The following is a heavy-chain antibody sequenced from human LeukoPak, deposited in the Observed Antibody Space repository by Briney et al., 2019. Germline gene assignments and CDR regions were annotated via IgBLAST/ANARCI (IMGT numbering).Heavy chain of an antibody. V-gene: IGHV4-39*01. CDR3: ARARGVLADY. Sequence: SETLSLTCTVSGGSIRSSYYYWGWIRQPPGKGLEWIGSIYDSGSTYYNPSLKSRVTISVDTSKNQFSLKLSSVTAADTAVYYCARARGVLADYWGQGTLVTVSS. CDR2: IYDSGST. CDR1: GGSIRSSYYY. D-gene: IGHD6-13*01. J-gene: IGHJ4*02.